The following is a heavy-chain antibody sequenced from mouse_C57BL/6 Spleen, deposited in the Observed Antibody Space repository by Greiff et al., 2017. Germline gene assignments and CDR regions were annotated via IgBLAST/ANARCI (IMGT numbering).Heavy chain of an antibody. D-gene: IGHD1-3*01. CDR1: GFTFSSYT. V-gene: IGHV5-9*01. J-gene: IGHJ4*01. Sequence: EVKLVESGGGLVKPGGSLKLSCAASGFTFSSYTMSWVRQTPEKRLEWVATISGGGGNTYYPDSVKGRFTISSDNAKNTLYLQMSSLRSEDTALYYCARQVGYAMDYWGQGTSVTVSS. CDR2: ISGGGGNT. CDR3: ARQVGYAMDY.